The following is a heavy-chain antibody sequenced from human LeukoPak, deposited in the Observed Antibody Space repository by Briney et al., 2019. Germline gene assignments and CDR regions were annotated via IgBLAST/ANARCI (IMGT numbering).Heavy chain of an antibody. CDR2: IFTSGST. J-gene: IGHJ4*02. CDR1: GGSISSYY. D-gene: IGHD6-19*01. CDR3: ARGYSSGWSYYFDY. Sequence: PSETLSLTCTVSGGSISSYYWSWIRQPAGKGLEWIGRIFTSGSTTYNPSLKSRVTVSVDTSKNQFSLKVSSVTAADTAVYYCARGYSSGWSYYFDYWGQGILATVSS. V-gene: IGHV4-4*07.